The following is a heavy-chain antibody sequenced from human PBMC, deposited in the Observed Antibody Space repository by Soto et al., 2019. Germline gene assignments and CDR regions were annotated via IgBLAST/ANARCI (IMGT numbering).Heavy chain of an antibody. CDR2: ISYDGATK. V-gene: IGHV3-30*04. J-gene: IGHJ4*02. CDR3: TRVIFSCANDCYDDS. Sequence: QVRLVESGGGVVQPGRSLRLSCAASGFTFSRYVLHWVRQAPGKGLEWVAFISYDGATKYYADSVKGRFTVSRDNSRDTLFLQMNSLRADDTAVYYCTRVIFSCANDCYDDSWGKGTLVSVSS. CDR1: GFTFSRYV. D-gene: IGHD2-21*02.